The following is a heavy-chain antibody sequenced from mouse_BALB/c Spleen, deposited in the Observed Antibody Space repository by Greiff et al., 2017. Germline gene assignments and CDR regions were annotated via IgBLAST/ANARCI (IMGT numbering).Heavy chain of an antibody. J-gene: IGHJ2*01. V-gene: IGHV5-6-5*01. CDR1: GFTFSSYA. CDR2: ISSGGST. D-gene: IGHD1-2*01. Sequence: EVQRVESGGGLVKPGGSLKLSCAASGFTFSSYAMSWVRQTPEKRLEWVASISSGGSTYYPDSVKGRFTISRDNARNILYLQMSSLRSEDTAMYYCARDYGYGRGYFDYWGQGTTLTVSS. CDR3: ARDYGYGRGYFDY.